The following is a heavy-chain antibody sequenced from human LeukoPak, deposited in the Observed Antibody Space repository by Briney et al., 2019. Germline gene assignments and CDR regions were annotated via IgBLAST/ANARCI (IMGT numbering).Heavy chain of an antibody. CDR3: AKEEAYCSSTSCYTMGAFDI. D-gene: IGHD2-2*02. CDR1: GFTFSSYG. Sequence: GGCLRLSCAASGFTFSSYGMHGVREAPGKGLEWGAFLRYEGGNKYYADSVKRGFTISRDNSKNTLYLQMNSLRAEDTAVYYCAKEEAYCSSTSCYTMGAFDIWGQGTMVAVSS. V-gene: IGHV3-30*02. CDR2: LRYEGGNK. J-gene: IGHJ3*02.